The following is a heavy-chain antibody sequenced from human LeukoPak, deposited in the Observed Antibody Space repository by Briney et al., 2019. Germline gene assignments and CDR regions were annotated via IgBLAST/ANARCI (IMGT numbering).Heavy chain of an antibody. Sequence: GGSLRLSCAASGFTFSSYAMHWVRQAPGKGLEWVAVISYDGSNKYYADSVKGRFTISRDNSKNTLYLQMNSLRAEDTAVYYCARGWSYYYDSSGYYWRGPFDYWGQGTLVTVSS. CDR1: GFTFSSYA. V-gene: IGHV3-30-3*01. CDR3: ARGWSYYYDSSGYYWRGPFDY. CDR2: ISYDGSNK. J-gene: IGHJ4*02. D-gene: IGHD3-22*01.